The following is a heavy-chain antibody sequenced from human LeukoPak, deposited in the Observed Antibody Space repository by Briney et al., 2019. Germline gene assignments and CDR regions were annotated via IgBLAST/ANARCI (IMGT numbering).Heavy chain of an antibody. CDR1: GFTVSSNY. V-gene: IGHV3-53*01. CDR2: IYSGGST. CDR3: ARAFLVGYSPEHYFFDY. J-gene: IGHJ4*02. D-gene: IGHD2-15*01. Sequence: GSLRLSCAASGFTVSSNYMSWVRQAPGKGLEWVSVIYSGGSTYYADSVKGRFTISRDNSKNTLYLQMNSLRAEDTAVYYCARAFLVGYSPEHYFFDYWGQGILVTVSS.